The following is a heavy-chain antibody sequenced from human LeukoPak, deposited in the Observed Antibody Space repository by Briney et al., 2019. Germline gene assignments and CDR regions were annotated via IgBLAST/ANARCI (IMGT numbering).Heavy chain of an antibody. Sequence: GGSLRLSCAASGFTFSNYAMSWVRQAPGKGLEWVSAISGSGGSTYYADSVKGRFTISRDISKNTLYLQMNSLRAEDTAVYYCAKDLSREYDILTGYYMSRYYFDYWGQGTLVTVSS. D-gene: IGHD3-9*01. CDR3: AKDLSREYDILTGYYMSRYYFDY. V-gene: IGHV3-23*01. CDR2: ISGSGGST. J-gene: IGHJ4*02. CDR1: GFTFSNYA.